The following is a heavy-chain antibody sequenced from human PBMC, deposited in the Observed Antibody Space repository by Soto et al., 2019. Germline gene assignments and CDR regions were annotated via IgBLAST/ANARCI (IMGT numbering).Heavy chain of an antibody. CDR3: AREIVVARGASYFDY. V-gene: IGHV3-7*01. J-gene: IGHJ4*02. Sequence: PGGPLRLSCVGSGFTFSRNWMTWVRQAPGKGLEWVGNIRQDGSEKNYVDSVKGRFTISRDNAKNSLYLQMNSLRAEDTAVYYCAREIVVARGASYFDYWGPGTLVTVSS. D-gene: IGHD2-2*01. CDR1: GFTFSRNW. CDR2: IRQDGSEK.